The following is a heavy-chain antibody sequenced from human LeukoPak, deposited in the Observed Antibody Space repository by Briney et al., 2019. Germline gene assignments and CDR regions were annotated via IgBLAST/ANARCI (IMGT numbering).Heavy chain of an antibody. CDR2: INHSGST. Sequence: SETLSLTCAVYGGSFSGYYWSWIRQPPGKGLEWIGEINHSGSTNYNPSLKSRVTISVDTSKNQFSLKLSPVTAADTAVYYCARGGGRTMARGHPHNWFDPWGQGTLVTVSS. V-gene: IGHV4-34*01. D-gene: IGHD3-10*01. J-gene: IGHJ5*02. CDR1: GGSFSGYY. CDR3: ARGGGRTMARGHPHNWFDP.